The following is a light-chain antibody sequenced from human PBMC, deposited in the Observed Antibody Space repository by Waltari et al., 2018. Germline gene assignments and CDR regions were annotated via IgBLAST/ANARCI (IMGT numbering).Light chain of an antibody. J-gene: IGKJ1*01. CDR3: QQYGSSPWT. CDR1: QSVSSSY. Sequence: EIVLTQSPATLSLSPGERATLSCGPSQSVSSSYLAWYQQKPGLAPRLLMYEASSRATGIPDRFSGSGSGTDFTLTISRLEPEDFAVYYCQQYGSSPWTFGQGTKVEIK. CDR2: EAS. V-gene: IGKV3D-20*01.